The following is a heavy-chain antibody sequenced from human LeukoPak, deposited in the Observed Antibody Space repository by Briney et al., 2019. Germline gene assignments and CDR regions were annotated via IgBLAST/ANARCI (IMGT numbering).Heavy chain of an antibody. Sequence: ASVKVSCKASGYTFTSYFMHWVQQAPGQGLQWMGWINPNNGGTNYAYNFQGRITMTRDTSISTAYMELTSLKSDDTAVYFCARGSTLASPGAVPNDYWGQGTLVTVSS. CDR3: ARGSTLASPGAVPNDY. D-gene: IGHD6-13*01. CDR1: GYTFTSYF. J-gene: IGHJ4*02. CDR2: INPNNGGT. V-gene: IGHV1-2*02.